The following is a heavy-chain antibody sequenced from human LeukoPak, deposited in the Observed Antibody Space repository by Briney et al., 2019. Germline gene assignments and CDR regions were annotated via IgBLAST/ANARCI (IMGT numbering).Heavy chain of an antibody. Sequence: TGGSLRLSCAASGFTFSSYAMSWVRHAPGKGLEWVSDISGSGGSTQYAPPVKGRLTISRDNSKNTLNLQMNSLRAEDTAVHYCAKDGQYCSGGSCPPAKYYFDYWGQGTLVTVSS. D-gene: IGHD2-15*01. CDR2: ISGSGGST. CDR3: AKDGQYCSGGSCPPAKYYFDY. J-gene: IGHJ4*02. V-gene: IGHV3-23*01. CDR1: GFTFSSYA.